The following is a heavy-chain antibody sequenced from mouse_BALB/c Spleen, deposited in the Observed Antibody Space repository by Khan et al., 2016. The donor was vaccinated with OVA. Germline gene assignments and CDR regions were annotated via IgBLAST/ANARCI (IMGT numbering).Heavy chain of an antibody. CDR2: IFPGDDNT. CDR1: GYTFTSYD. J-gene: IGHJ4*01. Sequence: QVQLQQSGTELVKPGASVKLSCKASGYTFTSYDINWVRQRPEQGLEWIGWIFPGDDNTNYNEKFKGKATLTTDKSSSTAYMQLSRLTSEDSAVYFGARRRGSMDYWGQGTSVTVSS. V-gene: IGHV1S56*01. CDR3: ARRRGSMDY.